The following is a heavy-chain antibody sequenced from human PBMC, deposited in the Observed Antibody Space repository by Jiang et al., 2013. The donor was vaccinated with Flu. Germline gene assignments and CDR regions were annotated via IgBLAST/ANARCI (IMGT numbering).Heavy chain of an antibody. CDR1: GGSISSSSFY. CDR2: IYYSGST. D-gene: IGHD6-19*01. Sequence: EYGPGLVKPSETLSLTCTVSGGSISSSSFYWGWIRQPPGKGLEWLGSIYYSGSTYYNPSLKSRVTISVDTSKNQFSLKLSSVTVADTAVYYCARQSAVAGNWFDPWGQGTLVTVSS. J-gene: IGHJ5*02. V-gene: IGHV4-39*01. CDR3: ARQSAVAGNWFDP.